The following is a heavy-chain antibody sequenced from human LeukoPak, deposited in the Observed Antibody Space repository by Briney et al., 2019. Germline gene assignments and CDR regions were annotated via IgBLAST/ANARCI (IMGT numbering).Heavy chain of an antibody. D-gene: IGHD2-21*01. J-gene: IGHJ3*02. CDR3: ARDRDDLTSDAFDI. V-gene: IGHV3-21*01. CDR2: ISSSSSYI. CDR1: GFTFSSYS. Sequence: GGSLRLSCAAFGFTFSSYSMNWVRQAPGKGLEWVSSISSSSSYIYYADSVKGRFTISRDNAKNSLYLQMNSLRAEDTAVYYCARDRDDLTSDAFDIWGQGTMVTVSS.